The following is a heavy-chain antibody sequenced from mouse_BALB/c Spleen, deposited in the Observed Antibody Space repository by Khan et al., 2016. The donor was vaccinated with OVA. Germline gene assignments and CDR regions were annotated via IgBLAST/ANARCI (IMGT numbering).Heavy chain of an antibody. Sequence: EVELVESGPGLVKPSQSLSLTCTVTGYSITSDYAWNWIRQFPGDRLEWMGYISSSGSASYNPSLKSRISITRDTSKNQFFLQLKSVTTEDTATYFCARSLDYSYGYGLDYWGRGSSVTVSS. J-gene: IGHJ4*01. V-gene: IGHV3-2*02. CDR3: ARSLDYSYGYGLDY. CDR2: ISSSGSA. D-gene: IGHD2-12*01. CDR1: GYSITSDYA.